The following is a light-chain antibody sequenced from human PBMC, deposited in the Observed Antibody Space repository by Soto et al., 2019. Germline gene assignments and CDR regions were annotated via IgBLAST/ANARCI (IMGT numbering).Light chain of an antibody. V-gene: IGKV3D-20*02. CDR2: DAS. Sequence: EIVLTQSPGTLSLSPGERATLSCRASQSVSSNYLAWYQQKPGQAPRLLIYDASNRATGIPARFSGSGSGTDFILTISSLEPEDSGVYYCQQRNDWVTFGGGTKVEIK. J-gene: IGKJ4*01. CDR3: QQRNDWVT. CDR1: QSVSSNY.